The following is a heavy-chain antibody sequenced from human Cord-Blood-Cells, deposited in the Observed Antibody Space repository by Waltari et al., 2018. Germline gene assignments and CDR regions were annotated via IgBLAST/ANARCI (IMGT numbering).Heavy chain of an antibody. CDR3: ASPPTRELTPPENWYFDL. V-gene: IGHV1-69*01. Sequence: QVQLVQSGAEVKKPGSSVKISCKASGGTFSSYAISWVRQAPGQGLEWMGGSIPICGTANCAQKCQGRVTITADESTSTAYMELSSLRSEDTAVYYCASPPTRELTPPENWYFDLWGRGTLVTVSS. D-gene: IGHD1-7*01. CDR2: SIPICGTA. J-gene: IGHJ2*01. CDR1: GGTFSSYA.